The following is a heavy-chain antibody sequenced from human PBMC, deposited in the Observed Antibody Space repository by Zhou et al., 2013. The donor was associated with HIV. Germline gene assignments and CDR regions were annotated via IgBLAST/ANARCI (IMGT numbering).Heavy chain of an antibody. D-gene: IGHD2-2*01. V-gene: IGHV1-69*05. CDR1: GGTFSSYA. J-gene: IGHJ3*02. Sequence: QVQLVQSGAEVKKPGSSVKVSCKASGGTFSSYAISWVRQAPGQGLEWMGGIIPIFGTANYAQKFQGRVTITTDESTSTAYMELSSLRSEDTAVYYCARVGALVVPAAMGAFDIWGQGTMVTVSS. CDR3: ARVGALVVPAAMGAFDI. CDR2: IIPIFGTA.